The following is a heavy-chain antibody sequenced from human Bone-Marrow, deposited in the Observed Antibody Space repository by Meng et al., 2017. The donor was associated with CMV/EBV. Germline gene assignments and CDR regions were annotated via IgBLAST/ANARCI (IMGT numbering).Heavy chain of an antibody. V-gene: IGHV1-69*05. CDR1: GGTFSSYA. Sequence: SVKVSCKASGGTFSSYAISWVRQAPGQGLEWMGGIIPIFGTANYAQKFQGRVTITTDESTSTAYMGLSSLRSEDTAVYYCARGAGRYSGYEKYYYYGMDVWAQGTTVTVPS. CDR2: IIPIFGTA. CDR3: ARGAGRYSGYEKYYYYGMDV. J-gene: IGHJ6*02. D-gene: IGHD5-12*01.